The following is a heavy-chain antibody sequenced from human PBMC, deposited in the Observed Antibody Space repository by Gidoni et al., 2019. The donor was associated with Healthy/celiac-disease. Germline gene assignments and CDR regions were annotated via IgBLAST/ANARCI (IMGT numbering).Heavy chain of an antibody. CDR3: AKVGWARKEQLVSPRRAYFDY. CDR1: GFTFDDYA. J-gene: IGHJ4*02. D-gene: IGHD6-13*01. CDR2: ISWNSGSI. V-gene: IGHV3-9*01. Sequence: EVQLVESGGGLVQPGRSLRLSCAASGFTFDDYAMHWVRQAPGKGLEWVSGISWNSGSIGYADSVKGRFTISRDNAKNSLYLQMNSLRAEDTALYYCAKVGWARKEQLVSPRRAYFDYWGQGTLVTVSS.